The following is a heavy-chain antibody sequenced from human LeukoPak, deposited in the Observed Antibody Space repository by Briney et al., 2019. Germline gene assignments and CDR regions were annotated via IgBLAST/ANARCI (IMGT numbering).Heavy chain of an antibody. D-gene: IGHD6-19*01. CDR2: INHSGST. J-gene: IGHJ4*02. Sequence: PSETLSLTCTVSGGSISSSSYYWGWIRQPPGKGLEWIGEINHSGSTNYNPSLKSRVTTSVDTSKNQFSLKLSSVTAADTAVYYCARTSRYSSGWYLDYWGQGTLVTVSS. V-gene: IGHV4-39*07. CDR3: ARTSRYSSGWYLDY. CDR1: GGSISSSSYY.